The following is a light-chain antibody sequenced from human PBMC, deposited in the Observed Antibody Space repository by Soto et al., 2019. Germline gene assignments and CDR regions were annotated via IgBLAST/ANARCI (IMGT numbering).Light chain of an antibody. Sequence: DIQMTQSPSTLSASVGDRVTITCRASQSISSWLAWYQQKPGKAPNLLIYKASSLESGVQSRFSGSGSGTEFTLTIRSLQPDDFATYYCKQYNSYPWTFGQGTKVDIK. CDR2: KAS. CDR1: QSISSW. CDR3: KQYNSYPWT. J-gene: IGKJ1*01. V-gene: IGKV1-5*03.